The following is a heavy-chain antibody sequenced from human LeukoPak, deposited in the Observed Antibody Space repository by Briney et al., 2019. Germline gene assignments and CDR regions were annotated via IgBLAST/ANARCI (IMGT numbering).Heavy chain of an antibody. D-gene: IGHD3-22*01. CDR1: GFTFSSYW. CDR3: ARGAYYDSTKNFDY. Sequence: GGSLRLSCAASGFTFSSYWMSWVRQAPGKGLEWVANIKQDGSEKYYVDSVKGRFTISRDNAKNSLYLQMNSLRAEDTAVYYCARGAYYDSTKNFDYWGQGTLVTVSS. J-gene: IGHJ4*02. CDR2: IKQDGSEK. V-gene: IGHV3-7*01.